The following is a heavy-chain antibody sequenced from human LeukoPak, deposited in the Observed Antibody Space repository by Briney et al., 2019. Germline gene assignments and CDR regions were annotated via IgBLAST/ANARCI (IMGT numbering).Heavy chain of an antibody. Sequence: GGSLRLSCAASGFTFSSYGMHWVRQAPGKGLEWVAVIWYDGSSKDYADSVKGRFTLSRDNSKNTLYLQMNSLTVEDTAVYYCARSQSSSLIDYWGQGTLVTVSS. CDR3: ARSQSSSLIDY. D-gene: IGHD6-13*01. CDR2: IWYDGSSK. J-gene: IGHJ4*02. CDR1: GFTFSSYG. V-gene: IGHV3-33*08.